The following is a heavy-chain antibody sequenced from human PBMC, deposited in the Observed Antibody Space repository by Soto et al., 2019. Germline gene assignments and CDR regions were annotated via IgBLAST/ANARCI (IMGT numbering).Heavy chain of an antibody. J-gene: IGHJ4*01. CDR1: GFTISGFS. Sequence: PGGSLILSCEASGFTISGFSMNWVRQAPGKGLEWLAYITIRTGNTVYADSVRGRFTISADNAENSVFLQMNSLRDEDTAVYFCVRDRDIYRDMVHADLWGQGTLVTVSS. V-gene: IGHV3-48*02. CDR2: ITIRTGNT. CDR3: VRDRDIYRDMVHADL. D-gene: IGHD5-18*01.